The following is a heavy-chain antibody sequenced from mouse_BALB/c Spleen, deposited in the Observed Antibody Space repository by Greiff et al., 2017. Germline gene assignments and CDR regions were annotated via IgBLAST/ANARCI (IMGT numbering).Heavy chain of an antibody. J-gene: IGHJ3*01. D-gene: IGHD2-1*01. Sequence: QVQLKQSGPGLVQPSQSLSITCTVSGFSLTSYGVHWVRQSPGKGLEWLGVIWSGGSTDYNAAFISRLSISKDNSTSQVFFKMNSVQADDTAIYYCARNWDVNYVWFAYWGQGTLVTVSA. CDR1: GFSLTSYG. CDR3: ARNWDVNYVWFAY. V-gene: IGHV2-4-1*01. CDR2: IWSGGST.